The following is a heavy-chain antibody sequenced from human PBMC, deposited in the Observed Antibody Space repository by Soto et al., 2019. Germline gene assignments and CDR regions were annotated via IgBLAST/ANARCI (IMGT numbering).Heavy chain of an antibody. Sequence: GASVKVSCKASGYTFTSYFMHWVRQAPGQGLEWMGTINPSGGSTTYTQNFQGRVTMTRDTSTSTVYMELSSLRSEDTAVYYCARVTGRGFYFDYWGQGPLVTVSS. CDR1: GYTFTSYF. D-gene: IGHD1-1*01. V-gene: IGHV1-46*01. CDR3: ARVTGRGFYFDY. CDR2: INPSGGST. J-gene: IGHJ4*02.